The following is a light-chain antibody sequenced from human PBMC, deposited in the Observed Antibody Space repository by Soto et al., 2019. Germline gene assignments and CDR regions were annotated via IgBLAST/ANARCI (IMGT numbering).Light chain of an antibody. CDR2: GAS. J-gene: IGKJ4*01. CDR3: QQYGDSPLT. CDR1: QTVSGSY. Sequence: ENVLTQSPGTLSLSPGERATLSCRASQTVSGSYVAWYQQKPGQTPRLLIYGASSRATGIPDRFSSSGSGTDFTLTISRLEPEDFAVYHCQQYGDSPLTFGGGTKVDIK. V-gene: IGKV3-20*01.